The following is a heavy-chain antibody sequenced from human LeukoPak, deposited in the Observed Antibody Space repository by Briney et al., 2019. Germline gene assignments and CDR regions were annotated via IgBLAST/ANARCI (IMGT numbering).Heavy chain of an antibody. CDR2: IYSDGST. V-gene: IGHV3-53*01. CDR3: TRDSGFYTLAPLGYFSKS. CDR1: GFIVSGDF. Sequence: GGSLRLSCAASGFIVSGDFMSWVRQAPGKGLEWVSVIYSDGSTYYADSVKGRFTISRDNSKNTLDLQMTGLRAEDTAVYYCTRDSGFYTLAPLGYFSKSWGQGTLVIVSS. D-gene: IGHD3-3*01. J-gene: IGHJ4*02.